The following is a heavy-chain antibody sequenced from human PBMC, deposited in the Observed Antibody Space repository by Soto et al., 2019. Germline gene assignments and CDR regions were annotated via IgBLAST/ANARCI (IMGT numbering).Heavy chain of an antibody. CDR1: GYTFTSYA. Sequence: EASVKVSCKASGYTFTSYAMHWVRQAPGQRLEWMGWINAGNGNTKYSQKFQGRVTITRDTSASTAYMELSSLRSEDTAVYYCARTVGYYYGMDVWGQGTTVTVPS. CDR2: INAGNGNT. J-gene: IGHJ6*02. CDR3: ARTVGYYYGMDV. D-gene: IGHD4-17*01. V-gene: IGHV1-3*01.